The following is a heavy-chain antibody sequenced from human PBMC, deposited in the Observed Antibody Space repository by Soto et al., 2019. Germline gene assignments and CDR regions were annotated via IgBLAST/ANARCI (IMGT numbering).Heavy chain of an antibody. D-gene: IGHD5-12*01. CDR1: GASVSSETHF. CDR3: ARARLRAVYAFDI. Sequence: SETLSLTCRVSGASVSSETHFWTWIRQRPGKGLEWIGYIYYSGSTYYSPSLKSRLSISLDTSKNQFSLRLSSVTAADTAMYYCARARLRAVYAFDIWGQGTMVTVSS. CDR2: IYYSGST. V-gene: IGHV4-31*03. J-gene: IGHJ3*02.